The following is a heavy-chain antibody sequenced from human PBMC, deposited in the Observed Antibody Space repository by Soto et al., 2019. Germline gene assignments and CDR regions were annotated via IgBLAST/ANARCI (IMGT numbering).Heavy chain of an antibody. CDR1: GGSISSYY. V-gene: IGHV4-59*01. Sequence: SETLSLTCTVSGGSISSYYWSWIRQPPGKGLEWIGYIYYSGSTNYNPSLKSRVTISVDTSKNQFSLKLSSVTAADTAVYYCARGGGYSYGFDYWGQGTLVTVPQ. D-gene: IGHD5-18*01. J-gene: IGHJ4*02. CDR2: IYYSGST. CDR3: ARGGGYSYGFDY.